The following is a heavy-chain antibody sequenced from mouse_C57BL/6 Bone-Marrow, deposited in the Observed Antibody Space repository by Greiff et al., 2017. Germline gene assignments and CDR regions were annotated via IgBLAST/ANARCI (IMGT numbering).Heavy chain of an antibody. CDR3: AKTNYYGSCYYAMDY. V-gene: IGHV2-5*01. CDR1: GFSLTSYG. D-gene: IGHD1-1*01. J-gene: IGHJ4*01. Sequence: QVQLQQSGPGLVQPSQSLSITCTVSGFSLTSYGVHWVRQSPGKGLEWLGVIWRGGSTDYNAAFMSRLSITKDNSKSQVFFKMNSLQADDTAIYYCAKTNYYGSCYYAMDYWGQGTSVTVSS. CDR2: IWRGGST.